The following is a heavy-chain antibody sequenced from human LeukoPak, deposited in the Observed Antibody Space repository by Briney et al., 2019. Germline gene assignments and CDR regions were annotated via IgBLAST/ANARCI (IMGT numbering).Heavy chain of an antibody. CDR2: INPSGGST. CDR1: GYTFTSYY. J-gene: IGHJ4*02. Sequence: ASVKVSCKASGYTFTSYYMHWVRQAPGQGLEWMGIINPSGGSTSYAQKFQGRVTMTRDMSTSTVYMELSSLRSEDTAVYYCARDAADYGGNSEHYFDYWGQGTLVTVSS. D-gene: IGHD4-23*01. V-gene: IGHV1-46*01. CDR3: ARDAADYGGNSEHYFDY.